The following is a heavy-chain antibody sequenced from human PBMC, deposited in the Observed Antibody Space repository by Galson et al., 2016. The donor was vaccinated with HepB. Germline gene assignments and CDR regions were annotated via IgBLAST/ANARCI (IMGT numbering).Heavy chain of an antibody. Sequence: QSGAEVKKPGESLRISCKVFGYTFIFYWMSWVRQMPGKGLEWMGNFDPTDSYTNYSPSFKGHVTFSTDRSTNTAYLQWNGLKASGTAMYYCARHEYTISSHFDYWGQGPLVIVSS. CDR2: FDPTDSYT. D-gene: IGHD6-6*01. V-gene: IGHV5-10-1*01. CDR1: GYTFIFYW. CDR3: ARHEYTISSHFDY. J-gene: IGHJ4*02.